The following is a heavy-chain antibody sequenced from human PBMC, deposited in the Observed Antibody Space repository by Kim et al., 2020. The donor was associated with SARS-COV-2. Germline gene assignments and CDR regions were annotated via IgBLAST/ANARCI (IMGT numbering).Heavy chain of an antibody. J-gene: IGHJ6*02. D-gene: IGHD3-3*01. CDR2: ISISSDYI. CDR3: ARDGGDFWSGYYTPGYYYYGMDG. Sequence: GGSLRLSCAASGFTFRSYSMNWVRQAPGKGLEWVSSISISSDYIYYADSVKGRFTISRDNAKNSLYLQMNSLRAEDTAVYYCARDGGDFWSGYYTPGYYYYGMDGWGQGTTAAVSS. V-gene: IGHV3-21*01. CDR1: GFTFRSYS.